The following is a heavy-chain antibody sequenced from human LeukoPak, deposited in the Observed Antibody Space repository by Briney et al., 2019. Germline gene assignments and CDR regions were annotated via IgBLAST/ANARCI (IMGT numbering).Heavy chain of an antibody. CDR3: AREHCGSPTCGN. CDR2: ISSSSSYI. Sequence: NTGGSLRLSCAASGFTFSSYSMNWVRQAPGKGLEWVSSISSSSSYIYYADSVKGRFTISRDNAKNSLYLHMNSLRADDTAVYYCAREHCGSPTCGNWGQGTLVTVSS. CDR1: GFTFSSYS. D-gene: IGHD2-2*01. J-gene: IGHJ1*01. V-gene: IGHV3-21*01.